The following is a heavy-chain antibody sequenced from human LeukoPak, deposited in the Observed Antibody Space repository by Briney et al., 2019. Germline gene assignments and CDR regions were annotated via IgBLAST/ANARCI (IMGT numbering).Heavy chain of an antibody. CDR1: GDSISSGDFY. CDR3: ASKSSDHGELRFDY. CDR2: IYYSGST. V-gene: IGHV4-61*08. D-gene: IGHD4-17*01. Sequence: PSETLSLTCTVSGDSISSGDFYWSWIRQPPGKGLEWIGYIYYSGSTNYNPSLKSRVTISVDTSKNQFSLRLSSVTAADTAVYYCASKSSDHGELRFDYWGQGTLVTVSS. J-gene: IGHJ4*02.